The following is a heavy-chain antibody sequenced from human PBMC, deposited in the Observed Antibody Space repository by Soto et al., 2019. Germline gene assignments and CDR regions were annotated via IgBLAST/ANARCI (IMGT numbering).Heavy chain of an antibody. CDR2: IIPFFGTA. J-gene: IGHJ6*02. D-gene: IGHD3-16*01. CDR1: GGTFSSYA. V-gene: IGHV1-69*06. CDR3: SIYLGGYYDCGMDV. Sequence: ASVKVSCKASGGTFSSYAISWVRQAPGQGLEWMGGIIPFFGTANFAQKFQGRVTITADKSTSTAYMELSSLRSDDTAVYYCSIYLGGYYDCGMDVWGQGTTVTVSS.